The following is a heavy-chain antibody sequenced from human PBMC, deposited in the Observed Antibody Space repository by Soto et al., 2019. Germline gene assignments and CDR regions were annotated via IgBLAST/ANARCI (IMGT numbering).Heavy chain of an antibody. Sequence: LVESGGGLVSPGGSLRLSCVASGFRFSDHSMNWVRQAPGKGLQWISYISSNSDKTYYADSVKGRFTVSRDNAKNGLFLQMNRLGDDDTATYYCARLPKGSLVTAWGQGARVTVSS. CDR2: ISSNSDKT. D-gene: IGHD2-21*02. CDR3: ARLPKGSLVTA. CDR1: GFRFSDHS. V-gene: IGHV3-48*02. J-gene: IGHJ4*02.